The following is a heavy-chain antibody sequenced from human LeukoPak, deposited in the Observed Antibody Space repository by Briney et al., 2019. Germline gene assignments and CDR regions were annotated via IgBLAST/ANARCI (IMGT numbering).Heavy chain of an antibody. D-gene: IGHD3-16*02. V-gene: IGHV4-61*02. Sequence: SETLSLTCTVSGGSISSGSYYWSWIRQPAGKGLEWIGRIYTSGSTNYNPSLKSQVTISVDTSKNQFSLKLSSVTAADTAVYYCARAIYDYVWGSYLDYWGQGTLVTVSS. CDR3: ARAIYDYVWGSYLDY. J-gene: IGHJ4*02. CDR2: IYTSGST. CDR1: GGSISSGSYY.